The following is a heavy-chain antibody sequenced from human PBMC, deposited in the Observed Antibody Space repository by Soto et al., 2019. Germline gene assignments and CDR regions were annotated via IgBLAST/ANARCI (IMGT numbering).Heavy chain of an antibody. V-gene: IGHV3-66*01. J-gene: IGHJ2*01. CDR1: GFIVSRNN. CDR2: IYNDDST. Sequence: EVQLVESGGGLVQPGGSLRLSCAASGFIVSRNNMNWVRQAPGKGLGWVSIIYNDDSTDYADSVESRFTIPRDNSRSALYLQMYSGADEDTAVYYCASEISIEAAGTGWYGDLWGRGTLVTVSS. D-gene: IGHD6-13*01. CDR3: ASEISIEAAGTGWYGDL.